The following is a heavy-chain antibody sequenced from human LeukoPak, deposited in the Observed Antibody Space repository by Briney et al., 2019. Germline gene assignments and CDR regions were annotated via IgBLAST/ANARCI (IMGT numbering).Heavy chain of an antibody. CDR3: ARVLLYSYGYIDY. CDR2: INHSGST. J-gene: IGHJ4*02. D-gene: IGHD5-18*01. Sequence: PSETLSLTCAVYGGSFSGYYWSWIRQPPGKGLEWIGEINHSGSTNYNPSLKSRVTISVDTSKNQFSLKLSSVTAADTAVYYRARVLLYSYGYIDYWGQGTLVTVSS. V-gene: IGHV4-34*01. CDR1: GGSFSGYY.